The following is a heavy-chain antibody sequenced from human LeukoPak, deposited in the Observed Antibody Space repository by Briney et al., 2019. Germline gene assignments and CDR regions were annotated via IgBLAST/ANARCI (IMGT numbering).Heavy chain of an antibody. CDR2: ISSSSSTI. CDR1: GFTFSSYS. V-gene: IGHV3-48*01. CDR3: ARANTPYYDFWSGYRHDAFDT. J-gene: IGHJ3*02. Sequence: GGSLRLSCAASGFTFSSYSMNWVRQAPGKGLEWVSYISSSSSTIYYADSVKGRFTISRDNAKNSLYLQMNSLRAEDTAVYYCARANTPYYDFWSGYRHDAFDTWGQGTMVTVSS. D-gene: IGHD3-3*01.